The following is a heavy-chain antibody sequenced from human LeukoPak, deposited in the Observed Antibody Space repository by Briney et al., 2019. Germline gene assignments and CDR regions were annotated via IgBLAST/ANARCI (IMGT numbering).Heavy chain of an antibody. J-gene: IGHJ4*02. CDR1: GYTFTSNY. V-gene: IGHV1-46*01. CDR3: ARGGSSSWYGPIDY. Sequence: ASAKVSCKAFGYTFTSNYMHWVRQAPGQGPEWMGVISPSGGSTTYAQKFQGRVTLTRDMSTSTDYLELSSLRSEDTAVYYCARGGSSSWYGPIDYWGQGTLVTVSS. D-gene: IGHD6-13*01. CDR2: ISPSGGST.